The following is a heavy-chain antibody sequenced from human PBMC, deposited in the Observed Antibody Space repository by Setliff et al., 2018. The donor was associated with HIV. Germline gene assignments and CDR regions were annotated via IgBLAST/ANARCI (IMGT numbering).Heavy chain of an antibody. CDR3: ARLWFGAPGTDFYYYGMDV. V-gene: IGHV2-26*01. Sequence: GSGPTLVNPTETLTLTCTVSGFSLSNGRMGVSWIRQPPGKALEWLANIFSNDEKSYSTSLRSRFTISKDTSKSQVVLSLSNMDPVDTATYYCARLWFGAPGTDFYYYGMDVWGQGTTVTVSS. CDR1: GFSLSNGRMG. D-gene: IGHD3-10*01. J-gene: IGHJ6*02. CDR2: IFSNDEK.